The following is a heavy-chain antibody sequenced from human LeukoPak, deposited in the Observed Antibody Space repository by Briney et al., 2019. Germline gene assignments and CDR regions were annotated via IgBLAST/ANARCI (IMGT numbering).Heavy chain of an antibody. CDR3: ARRSGSGWYIDY. D-gene: IGHD6-19*01. V-gene: IGHV4-59*12. CDR2: IYYSGST. Sequence: PSETLSLTCNVSGGSISNYYWNWIRQPPGKGLEWIGYIYYSGSTNYNPSLKSRVTVLLDTAKNQFSLKLISVTAADTALYYCARRSGSGWYIDYWGQGTLVTVSS. CDR1: GGSISNYY. J-gene: IGHJ4*02.